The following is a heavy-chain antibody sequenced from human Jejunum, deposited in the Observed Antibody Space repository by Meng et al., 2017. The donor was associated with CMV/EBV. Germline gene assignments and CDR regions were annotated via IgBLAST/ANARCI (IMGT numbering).Heavy chain of an antibody. CDR3: VRGGDSHIWYYYLDF. J-gene: IGHJ4*02. CDR1: VIFSRYS. Sequence: VIFSRYSVNWVRQAPGQGLEWMGGVLPGSGTANYAQRFQGRVSIITDESTSTSYMELNSLRSEDTAVYYCVRGGDSHIWYYYLDFWGQGTLVTVSS. V-gene: IGHV1-69*05. D-gene: IGHD6-13*01. CDR2: VLPGSGTA.